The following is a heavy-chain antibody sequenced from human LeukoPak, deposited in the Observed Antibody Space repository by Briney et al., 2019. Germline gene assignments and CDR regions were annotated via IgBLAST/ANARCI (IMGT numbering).Heavy chain of an antibody. V-gene: IGHV3-7*04. J-gene: IGHJ4*02. CDR1: GFTFSSYW. CDR3: GRFTRSGDSVY. D-gene: IGHD7-27*01. CDR2: IEQDGSEK. Sequence: PGGSLRLSCAASGFTFSSYWMSWVRQAPGKGLEWVANIEQDGSEKQYVDSVKGRFAISRDNAENSLYLQMNSLKAEDTAVYYCGRFTRSGDSVYWGQGTLVTVSS.